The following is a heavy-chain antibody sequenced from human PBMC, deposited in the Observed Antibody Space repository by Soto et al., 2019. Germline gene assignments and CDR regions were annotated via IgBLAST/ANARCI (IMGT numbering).Heavy chain of an antibody. CDR2: IKQDGSEK. J-gene: IGHJ6*02. Sequence: EVQLVESGGGLVQPGGSLRLSCAASGFTFSTYWMTWVGQAPGKGLEWVANIKQDGSEKYYVDSVKGRFTISRDNAKNSLYLQMNSLRAEDTAVYYCANAWGSSLRSGDYGMDVWGQGTTVTVSS. D-gene: IGHD7-27*01. CDR1: GFTFSTYW. CDR3: ANAWGSSLRSGDYGMDV. V-gene: IGHV3-7*01.